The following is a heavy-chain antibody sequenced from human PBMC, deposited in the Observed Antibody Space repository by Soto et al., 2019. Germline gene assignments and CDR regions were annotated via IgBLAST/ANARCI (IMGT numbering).Heavy chain of an antibody. D-gene: IGHD3-22*01. V-gene: IGHV4-39*01. CDR2: ISYSGNS. Sequence: SETLSLTCTVSGGSISSSSFHWGWIRQPPGKGLEWIGSISYSGNSYYNPSLKSRVTISVDTSENQFSLKVSSVTAADTAVYYCARRSAIAGWFDPWGQGTLVTVSS. CDR3: ARRSAIAGWFDP. CDR1: GGSISSSSFH. J-gene: IGHJ5*02.